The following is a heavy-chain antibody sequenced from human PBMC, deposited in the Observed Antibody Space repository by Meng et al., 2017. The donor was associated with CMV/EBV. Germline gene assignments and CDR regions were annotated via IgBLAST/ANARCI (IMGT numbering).Heavy chain of an antibody. CDR3: EREMTKAAAGCFDY. D-gene: IGHD6-13*01. V-gene: IGHV4-4*07. J-gene: IGHJ4*02. Sequence: LQEAGPGLVKASGDLSLTFTVSGGPIRSYYWSWIRQPAGKGLDWIGRIYTSWSTNYIPSLKSRVSMSVDTSKNQFSLKLRSVTAADTAVYYCEREMTKAAAGCFDYWGQGTLVTVSS. CDR1: GGPIRSYY. CDR2: IYTSWST.